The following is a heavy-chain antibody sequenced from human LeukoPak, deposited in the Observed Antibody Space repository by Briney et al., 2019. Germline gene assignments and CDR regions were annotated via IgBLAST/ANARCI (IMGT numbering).Heavy chain of an antibody. CDR3: AKDSYRTRAAAGVYFYYGMDV. J-gene: IGHJ6*02. V-gene: IGHV3-30*18. CDR2: ISYDGNNK. CDR1: GFIFSSYG. D-gene: IGHD6-13*01. Sequence: GGSPRLSCAASGFIFSSYGMHWVRQAPGKGLEWVAVISYDGNNKYYADSVKGRFTMSRDNSKNTLYLQMSSLRAEDTAVYYCAKDSYRTRAAAGVYFYYGMDVWGQGTTVTVSS.